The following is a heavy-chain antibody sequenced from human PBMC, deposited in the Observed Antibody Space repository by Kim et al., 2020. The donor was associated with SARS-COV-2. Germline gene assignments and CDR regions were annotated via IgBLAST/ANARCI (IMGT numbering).Heavy chain of an antibody. CDR2: IWYDGSNK. J-gene: IGHJ6*02. V-gene: IGHV3-33*01. Sequence: GGSLRLSCAASGFTFSSYGMHWVRQAPGKGLEWVAVIWYDGSNKYYADSVKGRFTISRDNSKNTLYLQMNSLRAEDTAVYYCASETGSSWYDRNYGMDVWDQGTTVTVAS. CDR1: GFTFSSYG. D-gene: IGHD6-13*01. CDR3: ASETGSSWYDRNYGMDV.